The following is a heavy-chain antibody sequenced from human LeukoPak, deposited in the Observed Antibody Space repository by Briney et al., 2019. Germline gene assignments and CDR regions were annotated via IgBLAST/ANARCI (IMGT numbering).Heavy chain of an antibody. CDR2: IYYTGST. D-gene: IGHD3-10*01. J-gene: IGHJ3*02. V-gene: IGHV4-39*01. CDR3: ARHVAYGPLEI. Sequence: PSETLSLTCTVSGVSISSSSYFWDWIRQPPGKGLEWIGNIYYTGSTDYNPSLKSRATMSVDTSNNQFPLQVNSVTATATAYYSYARHVAYGPLEIWGQGTTVTVSS. CDR1: GVSISSSSYF.